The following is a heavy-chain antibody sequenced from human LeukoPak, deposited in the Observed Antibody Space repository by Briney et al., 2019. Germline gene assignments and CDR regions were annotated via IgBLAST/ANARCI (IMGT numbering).Heavy chain of an antibody. V-gene: IGHV4-59*08. D-gene: IGHD3-22*01. CDR3: ARLNHSSGYYFHYYYGMDV. Sequence: SETLSLTCTVSGGSISSYYWSWIRQPPGKGLEWIGYIYYSGSTNYNPSLKSRVTISVDTSKNQFSLKLSSVTAADTAVYYCARLNHSSGYYFHYYYGMDVWGQGTTVTVSS. CDR1: GGSISSYY. CDR2: IYYSGST. J-gene: IGHJ6*02.